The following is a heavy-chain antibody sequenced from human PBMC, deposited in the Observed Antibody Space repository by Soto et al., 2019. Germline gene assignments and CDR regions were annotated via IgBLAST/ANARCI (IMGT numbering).Heavy chain of an antibody. V-gene: IGHV3-23*01. CDR1: GFTFTTYA. CDR3: VKDGDSISSNKPLDY. D-gene: IGHD2-2*01. Sequence: EVQLLESGGGLVQPGGSLRLSCAASGFTFTTYAMCWVRQAPGKGLEWVSSISVSGDRTFYADSVKGRFTISRDNRRNTLHMTLNSLRAEETAVYYCVKDGDSISSNKPLDYWGQGTLVTVSS. J-gene: IGHJ4*02. CDR2: ISVSGDRT.